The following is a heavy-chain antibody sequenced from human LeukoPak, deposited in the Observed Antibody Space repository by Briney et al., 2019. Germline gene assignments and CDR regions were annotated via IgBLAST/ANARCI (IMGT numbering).Heavy chain of an antibody. V-gene: IGHV4-39*01. D-gene: IGHD2-2*02. J-gene: IGHJ3*02. CDR2: IYYSGST. Sequence: SETLSLTCTVSGGSISSSGYYWGWIRQPPGKGLEWIGNIYYSGSTYYNPSLKSRVTISVDTSKNQFSLKLSSVTAADTAVYYCARPPISCSSTACYSAFDIWGQGTMVTVSS. CDR3: ARPPISCSSTACYSAFDI. CDR1: GGSISSSGYY.